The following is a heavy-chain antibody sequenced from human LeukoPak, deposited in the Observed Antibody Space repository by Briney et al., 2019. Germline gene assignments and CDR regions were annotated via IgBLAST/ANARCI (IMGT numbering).Heavy chain of an antibody. J-gene: IGHJ6*03. CDR3: ARAGGLYYYYYMDV. V-gene: IGHV3-64*01. CDR1: GFTFSSYA. CDR2: ISSNGGST. Sequence: GGSLRLSCAASGFTFSSYAMHWVRQAPGKGLEYVSAISSNGGSTYYANSVKGRFTISRDNSKNTLYLQMGSLRAEDMAVYYCARAGGLYYYYYMDVWGKGTTVTVSS.